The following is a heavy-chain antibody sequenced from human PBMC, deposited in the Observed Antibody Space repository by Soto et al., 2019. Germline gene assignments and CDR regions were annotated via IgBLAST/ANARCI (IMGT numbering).Heavy chain of an antibody. V-gene: IGHV3-21*01. CDR1: GFTFSSYS. CDR2: ISSSSSYI. J-gene: IGHJ3*02. CDR3: ARALGGAVLGAVDI. D-gene: IGHD2-21*01. Sequence: GGSMRLSCAASGFTFSSYSMNWVRKAPGKGLEWVSSISSSSSYIYYADSVKGRFTIARDNAKNSLYLQMNSLRAEDTAVYYWARALGGAVLGAVDIWGQGTMVTVSS.